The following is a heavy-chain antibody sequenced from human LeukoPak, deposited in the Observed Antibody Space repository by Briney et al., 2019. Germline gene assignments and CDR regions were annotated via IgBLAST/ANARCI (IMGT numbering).Heavy chain of an antibody. CDR3: ARGRGKRSSGYYSFY. Sequence: SETLSLTCTVSGGSISSYYWSWIRQPPGKGLEWIGYIYYSGSTNYNPSLKSRVTISVDTSKNQFSLKLSSVTAADTAVYYCARGRGKRSSGYYSFYWGQGTLVTVSS. J-gene: IGHJ4*02. V-gene: IGHV4-59*01. CDR2: IYYSGST. D-gene: IGHD3-22*01. CDR1: GGSISSYY.